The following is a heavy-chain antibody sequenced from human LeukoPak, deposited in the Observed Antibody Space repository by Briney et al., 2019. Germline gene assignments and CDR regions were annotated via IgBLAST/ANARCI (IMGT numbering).Heavy chain of an antibody. CDR2: ISYDGSNK. Sequence: GGSLRLSCAASGFTFSSYAMHWVRQAPGKGLEWVAVISYDGSNKYYADSVKGRFTISRDNSKNTLYLQMNSLRAEDTAVYYCARRASGWIDYWGQGTLVTVSS. J-gene: IGHJ4*02. V-gene: IGHV3-30-3*01. CDR3: ARRASGWIDY. D-gene: IGHD6-19*01. CDR1: GFTFSSYA.